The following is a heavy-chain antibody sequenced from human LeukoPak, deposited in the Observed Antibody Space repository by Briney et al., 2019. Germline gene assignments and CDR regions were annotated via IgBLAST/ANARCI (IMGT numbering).Heavy chain of an antibody. CDR3: TRNTVTVHFDY. Sequence: GGSLRLSCSASGFTFDDYAVSWFRQAPGKGLEWVGFIRSKAFGGTPEYTASVRGRFTISRDDSKSIAYLQMNSLKTEDTAVYYCTRNTVTVHFDYWSQGTLVTVSS. CDR2: IRSKAFGGTP. D-gene: IGHD4-17*01. J-gene: IGHJ4*02. CDR1: GFTFDDYA. V-gene: IGHV3-49*01.